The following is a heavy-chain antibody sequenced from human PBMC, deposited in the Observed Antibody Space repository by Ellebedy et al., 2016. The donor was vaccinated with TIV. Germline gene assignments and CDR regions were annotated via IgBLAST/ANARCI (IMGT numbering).Heavy chain of an antibody. V-gene: IGHV3-53*04. J-gene: IGHJ4*02. D-gene: IGHD3-22*01. CDR1: GFTVSSNY. Sequence: GESLKIFCAASGFTVSSNYMSWVRQAPGKGLEWVSVIYSGGSTYYADSVKGRFTISRHNSKNTLYLQMNSLRAEDTAVYYCAKDPGPYDSYYFDYWGQGTLVTVSS. CDR3: AKDPGPYDSYYFDY. CDR2: IYSGGST.